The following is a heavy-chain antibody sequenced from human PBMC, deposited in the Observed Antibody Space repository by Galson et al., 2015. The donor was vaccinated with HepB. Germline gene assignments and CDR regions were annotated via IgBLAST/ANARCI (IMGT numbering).Heavy chain of an antibody. CDR3: AREGEVTAMPLDY. CDR2: INPNSGGT. Sequence: VKVSCKASGYTFTGYYMHWVRQAPGQGLEWMGRINPNSGGTNYAQKFQGRVTMTRDTSISTAYMELSRLRSDDTAVYYCAREGEVTAMPLDYWGQGTLVTVSS. CDR1: GYTFTGYY. V-gene: IGHV1-2*06. J-gene: IGHJ4*02. D-gene: IGHD2-21*02.